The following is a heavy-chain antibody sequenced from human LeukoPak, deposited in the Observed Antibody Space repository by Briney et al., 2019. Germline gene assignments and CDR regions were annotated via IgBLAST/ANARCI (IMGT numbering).Heavy chain of an antibody. J-gene: IGHJ3*02. V-gene: IGHV1-3*03. D-gene: IGHD1-26*01. CDR1: GYTFTGYY. CDR2: INAGNGNT. CDR3: ARADWLVGASAFDI. Sequence: EASVKVSCKASGYTFTGYYMHWVRQAPGQRLEWMGWINAGNGNTKYSQEFQGRVTITRDTSASTAYMELSSLRSEDMAVYYCARADWLVGASAFDIWGQGTMVTVSS.